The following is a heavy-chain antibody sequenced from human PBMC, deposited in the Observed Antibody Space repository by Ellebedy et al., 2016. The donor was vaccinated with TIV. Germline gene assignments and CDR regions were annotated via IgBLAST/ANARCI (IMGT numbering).Heavy chain of an antibody. CDR3: ARHRSRAAAGIGSFDY. CDR1: GGSFSGYY. V-gene: IGHV4-34*01. Sequence: SETLSLTCAVYGGSFSGYYWSWIRQPPGKGLEWIGEINHSGSTNYNPSLKSRVTISVDTSKNQFSLKLSSVTAADTAVYYCARHRSRAAAGIGSFDYWGQGTLVTVSS. CDR2: INHSGST. D-gene: IGHD6-13*01. J-gene: IGHJ4*02.